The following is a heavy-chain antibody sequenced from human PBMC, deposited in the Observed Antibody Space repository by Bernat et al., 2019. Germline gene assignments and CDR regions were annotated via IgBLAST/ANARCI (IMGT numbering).Heavy chain of an antibody. CDR1: GGSFSGYY. Sequence: QVQLQQWGAGLLKPSETLSLTCAVYGGSFSGYYYTWIRQPPGKGLEWIGEINHSESTDYKPSLRSRVTISLDKSNNQFSLKMSSVTAADTAVYYCARGQLVLTYWGQGTLVTVSS. D-gene: IGHD1-7*01. J-gene: IGHJ4*02. CDR2: INHSEST. CDR3: ARGQLVLTY. V-gene: IGHV4-34*01.